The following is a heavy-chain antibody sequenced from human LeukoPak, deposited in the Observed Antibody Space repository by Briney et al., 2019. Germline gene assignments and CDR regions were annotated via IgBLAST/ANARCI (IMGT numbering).Heavy chain of an antibody. CDR2: MYYSGNT. D-gene: IGHD1-26*01. CDR3: ARGWGYFDY. Sequence: SETLSLTCAVSGGSISSYYWTWIRQPPGKGLEWIGYMYYSGNTNYNPSLKSRVTISVDTSMIQFSLRLSSVTAADTAVYYCARGWGYFDYWGQGTLLTVSS. J-gene: IGHJ4*02. V-gene: IGHV4-59*01. CDR1: GGSISSYY.